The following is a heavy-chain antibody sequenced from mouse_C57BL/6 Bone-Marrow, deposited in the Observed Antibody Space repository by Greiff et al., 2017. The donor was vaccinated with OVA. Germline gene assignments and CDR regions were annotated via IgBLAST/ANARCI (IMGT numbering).Heavy chain of an antibody. J-gene: IGHJ4*01. CDR1: GFSLTSYA. CDR3: ARNLIYYYGSSYVNYAMDY. Sequence: VKLMESGPGLVAPSQSLSITCTVSGFSLTSYAISWVRQPPGKGLEWLGVIWTGGGTNYNSALKSRLSISKDNSKSQVFLKMNSLQTDDTARYYCARNLIYYYGSSYVNYAMDYWGQGTSVTVSS. D-gene: IGHD1-1*01. V-gene: IGHV2-9-1*01. CDR2: IWTGGGT.